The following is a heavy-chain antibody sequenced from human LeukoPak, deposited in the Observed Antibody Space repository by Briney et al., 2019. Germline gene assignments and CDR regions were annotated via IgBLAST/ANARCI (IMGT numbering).Heavy chain of an antibody. D-gene: IGHD3-22*01. Sequence: GGSLRLSCAASGFTFDDYAMHWVRQPPGKGLEWVSGISDNVGNTYYADSVRGRFTISRDTSKNTLYLRMNSLRAEDTAIYYCASRGYYDTSGYFYPYYFDWWGQGTLVTVSS. CDR1: GFTFDDYA. J-gene: IGHJ4*02. CDR3: ASRGYYDTSGYFYPYYFDW. V-gene: IGHV3-23*01. CDR2: ISDNVGNT.